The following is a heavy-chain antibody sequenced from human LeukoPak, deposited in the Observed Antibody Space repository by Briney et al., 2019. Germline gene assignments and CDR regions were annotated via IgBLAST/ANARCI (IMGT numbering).Heavy chain of an antibody. D-gene: IGHD2-21*02. CDR1: GFTFSSYA. Sequence: GGSLRLSCAASGFTFSSYALSWVRQAPGKGLEWVSGITDSGTGTYYADSVKGRFTISRDNSKNTLYLQMNSLRAEDTAVYYCAKAYYGRDNYVTGGVTASDYWGQGTLVTVSS. J-gene: IGHJ4*02. CDR3: AKAYYGRDNYVTGGVTASDY. V-gene: IGHV3-23*01. CDR2: ITDSGTGT.